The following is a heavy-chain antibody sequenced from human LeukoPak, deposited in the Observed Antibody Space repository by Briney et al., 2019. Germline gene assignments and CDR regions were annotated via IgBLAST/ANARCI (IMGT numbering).Heavy chain of an antibody. CDR2: ISGSGGST. J-gene: IGHJ6*03. CDR1: GFTFSSYA. CDR3: AKGVECSGGSCYSLYYYYFYMDV. D-gene: IGHD2-15*01. V-gene: IGHV3-23*01. Sequence: GGSLRLSCAASGFTFSSYAMSWVRQAPGKGLEWVSAISGSGGSTYYADSVKGRFTISRDNSKNTLYLQMNSLRAEDTAVYYCAKGVECSGGSCYSLYYYYFYMDVWGKGTTVTVSS.